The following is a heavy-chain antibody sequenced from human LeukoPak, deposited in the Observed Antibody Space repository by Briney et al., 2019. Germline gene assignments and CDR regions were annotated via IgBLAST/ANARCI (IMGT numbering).Heavy chain of an antibody. CDR3: ARDGGWSYYDILTGYYKSHAFDI. J-gene: IGHJ3*02. CDR2: ISSSSSYI. V-gene: IGHV3-21*01. D-gene: IGHD3-9*01. CDR1: GFTFSSYS. Sequence: GGSLRLSCAASGFTFSSYSMNWVRQAPGKGMEWVSSISSSSSYIYYADSVKGRFTISRDNAKNSLYLQMNSLRAEDTAVYYCARDGGWSYYDILTGYYKSHAFDIWGQGTMVTVSS.